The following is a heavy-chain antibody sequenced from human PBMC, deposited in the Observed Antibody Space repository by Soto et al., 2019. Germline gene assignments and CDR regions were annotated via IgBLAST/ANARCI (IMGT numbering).Heavy chain of an antibody. Sequence: ETLSLTCTVSGGSISSYYWSWIPHPPGKGLEWIGYIYYSGSTNYNPSLKSRVTISVDTSKNQFSLKLSSVTAADTAVYYCAREPRGYGDYGEGYFDCWGEGTLVTSPQ. CDR1: GGSISSYY. CDR3: AREPRGYGDYGEGYFDC. D-gene: IGHD4-17*01. CDR2: IYYSGST. V-gene: IGHV4-59*01. J-gene: IGHJ4*02.